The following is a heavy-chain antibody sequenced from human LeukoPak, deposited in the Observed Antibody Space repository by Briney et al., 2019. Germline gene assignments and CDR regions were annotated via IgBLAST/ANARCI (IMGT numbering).Heavy chain of an antibody. CDR3: AIRGYSGYQAFFDY. J-gene: IGHJ4*02. CDR1: GYTFTSYG. Sequence: GASVKVSCKASGYTFTSYGISWVRQAPGQGLEWMGWISAYNGNTNYAQKLQGRVTMTRNTSISTAYMELSSLRSEDTAVYYCAIRGYSGYQAFFDYWGQGTLVTVSS. V-gene: IGHV1-18*01. CDR2: ISAYNGNT. D-gene: IGHD5-12*01.